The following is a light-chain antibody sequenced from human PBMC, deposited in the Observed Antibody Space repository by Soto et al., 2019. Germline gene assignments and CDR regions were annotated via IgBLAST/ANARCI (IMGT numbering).Light chain of an antibody. CDR1: SSDVGGYNY. CDR3: GTYTTSNPRQID. CDR2: DVS. Sequence: VLTQPSSVSGSPGRSINISCTGTSSDVGGYNYVSWYQHHPGKAPKLIIYDVSNRPSGVSNPFSGSKSGNTASLTISGLQPEDEADYYWGTYTTSNPRQIDVGTGTKVTVL. V-gene: IGLV2-14*03. J-gene: IGLJ1*01.